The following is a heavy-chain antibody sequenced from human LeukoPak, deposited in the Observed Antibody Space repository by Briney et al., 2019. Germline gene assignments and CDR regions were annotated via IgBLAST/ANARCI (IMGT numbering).Heavy chain of an antibody. CDR3: TKDYSSGWYGGIDY. CDR2: ITYDGNTK. CDR1: GFAFSNCG. V-gene: IGHV3-30*18. J-gene: IGHJ4*02. Sequence: SGRSLRLSCAASGFAFSNCGMRWVRQAPGKGLEWVAVITYDGNTKYYLDSVKGRFTISRDNSKNTLYLQMSSLRGEDTAVYYCTKDYSSGWYGGIDYWGQGALVTVSS. D-gene: IGHD6-19*01.